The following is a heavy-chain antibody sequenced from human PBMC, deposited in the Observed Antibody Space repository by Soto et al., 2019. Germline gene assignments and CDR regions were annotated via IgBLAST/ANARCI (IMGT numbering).Heavy chain of an antibody. Sequence: GGSLRLSCAASGFTFSSYGMHWVRQAPGKGLEWVAIISYDGSNKYYADSVKGRFTISRDNSKNTLYLQMNSLRAEDTAVYYCAKGAMDTAMVYYYYGMDVWGQGTTVTVSS. D-gene: IGHD5-18*01. J-gene: IGHJ6*02. V-gene: IGHV3-30*18. CDR1: GFTFSSYG. CDR3: AKGAMDTAMVYYYYGMDV. CDR2: ISYDGSNK.